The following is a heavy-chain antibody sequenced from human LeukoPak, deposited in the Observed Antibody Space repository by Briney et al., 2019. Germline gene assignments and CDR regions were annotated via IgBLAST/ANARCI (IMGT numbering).Heavy chain of an antibody. D-gene: IGHD6-6*01. CDR2: IKQDGSEK. J-gene: IGHJ4*02. V-gene: IGHV3-7*01. CDR1: GFTFSSYW. Sequence: GGSLRLSCAASGFTFSSYWMSWVRQAPGKGLEWVANIKQDGSEKYYMDSVKGRFTMSRDNAKNSLYLQMNSLRAEDTAVYYCARGTTVSSSLLYWGQGTLVTVSS. CDR3: ARGTTVSSSLLY.